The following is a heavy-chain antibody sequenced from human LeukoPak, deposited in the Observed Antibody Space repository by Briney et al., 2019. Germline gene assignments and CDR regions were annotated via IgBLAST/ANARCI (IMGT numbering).Heavy chain of an antibody. CDR1: GYTFTSYA. J-gene: IGHJ4*02. CDR3: ARAGSSGWYVRDPFDY. V-gene: IGHV1-2*04. CDR2: INPNSGGT. Sequence: GASVKVSCKASGYTFTSYAMNWVRQAPGQGLEWMGWINPNSGGTNYAQKFQGWVTMTRDTSISTAYMELSRLRSDDTAVYYCARAGSSGWYVRDPFDYWGQGTLVTVSS. D-gene: IGHD6-19*01.